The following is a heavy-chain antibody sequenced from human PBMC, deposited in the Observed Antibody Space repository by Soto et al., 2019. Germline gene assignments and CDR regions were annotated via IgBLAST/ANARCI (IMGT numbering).Heavy chain of an antibody. Sequence: GGSLRLSCAASGFTFSSYAMSWVRQAPGKGLEWVSAISGSGGSTYYADSVKGRFTISRDNSKNTLYLQMNGLRAEDTAVYYCAKIPTYDILTGYSYYYYGMDVWGQGTTVTVSS. V-gene: IGHV3-23*01. J-gene: IGHJ6*02. CDR3: AKIPTYDILTGYSYYYYGMDV. CDR2: ISGSGGST. CDR1: GFTFSSYA. D-gene: IGHD3-9*01.